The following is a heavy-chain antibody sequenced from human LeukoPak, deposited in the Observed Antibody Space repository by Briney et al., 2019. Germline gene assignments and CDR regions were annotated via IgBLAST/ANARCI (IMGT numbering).Heavy chain of an antibody. V-gene: IGHV1-69*13. Sequence: SVKVSCKTSRGTFTSYAITWVRQAPGQGLEWMGKIIPISGTTNYAQKFQGRVTFTADESTSTAYMELSSLRSEDTAVYYCAKGGYFDIGNWFDPWGQGTLVTVSS. CDR1: RGTFTSYA. CDR2: IIPISGTT. CDR3: AKGGYFDIGNWFDP. D-gene: IGHD3-9*01. J-gene: IGHJ5*02.